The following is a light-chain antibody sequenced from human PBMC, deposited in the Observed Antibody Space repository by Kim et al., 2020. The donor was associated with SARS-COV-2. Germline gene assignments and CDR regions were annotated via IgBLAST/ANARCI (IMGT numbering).Light chain of an antibody. CDR2: GKN. CDR1: SLRNYY. J-gene: IGLJ2*01. Sequence: SSELTQDPAVSVALGQTVRITCQGDSLRNYYASWYQQKPGQAPVLVFYGKNNRPSGIPVRFSGSSSRNTASLTITGTQAEDEADYYCNSRDSSGVVFGGGTRVTVL. V-gene: IGLV3-19*01. CDR3: NSRDSSGVV.